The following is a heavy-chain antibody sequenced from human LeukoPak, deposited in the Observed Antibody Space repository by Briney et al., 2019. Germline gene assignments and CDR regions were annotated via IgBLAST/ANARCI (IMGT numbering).Heavy chain of an antibody. CDR2: ISSSSSTI. CDR3: ACSHWLAPIDS. CDR1: GFTFSSYS. J-gene: IGHJ4*02. D-gene: IGHD6-19*01. Sequence: PGGSLRLSCAASGFTFSSYSMNWVRQAPGKGLEWVSYISSSSSTIYYADSVKGRFTISRDNAKNSLYLQMNSLRAEDTAVYYCACSHWLAPIDSWGQGTLVTVSS. V-gene: IGHV3-48*04.